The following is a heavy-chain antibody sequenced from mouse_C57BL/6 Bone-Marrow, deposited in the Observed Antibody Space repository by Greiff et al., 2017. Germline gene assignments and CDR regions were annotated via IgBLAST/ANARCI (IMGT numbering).Heavy chain of an antibody. Sequence: VQLQQSGAELVRPGASVKLSCTASGFNIKDDYMHWVKQRPEQGLEWIGWIDPENGDTEYASKFQGKATITADTSSNTAYLQLSSLTSEDTAVYYCTTHGSWFAYWGQGTLVTVSA. CDR2: IDPENGDT. CDR3: TTHGSWFAY. D-gene: IGHD1-1*01. CDR1: GFNIKDDY. V-gene: IGHV14-4*01. J-gene: IGHJ3*01.